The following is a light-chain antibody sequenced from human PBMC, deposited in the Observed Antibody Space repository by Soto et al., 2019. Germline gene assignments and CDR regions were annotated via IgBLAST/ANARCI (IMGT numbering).Light chain of an antibody. J-gene: IGLJ1*01. CDR2: DNV. Sequence: QSVLTQPPSVSATPGQKVTISCSGSGSNLGRNYVSWYQQLPGTAPKLLIYDNVYRFSGIPDRFSAAKSGTSATLGITGLQTGDDGDYYCGSWDNILRAYVFGTGTKLTVL. CDR3: GSWDNILRAYV. CDR1: GSNLGRNY. V-gene: IGLV1-51*01.